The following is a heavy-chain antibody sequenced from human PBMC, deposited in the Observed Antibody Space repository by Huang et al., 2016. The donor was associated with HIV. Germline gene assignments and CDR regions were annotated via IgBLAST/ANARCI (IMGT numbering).Heavy chain of an antibody. CDR2: INSEWSST. D-gene: IGHD3-22*01. CDR3: ARDPRIQSWLNFFDY. CDR1: GFSISSYW. Sequence: EVQLVESGGGLVQPGGSLRLSCAASGFSISSYWMHWVRQAPGKGLVGVSRINSEWSSTSYADSVKGRFTISRDNAKNTLYLQMDSLRAEDTAVYYCARDPRIQSWLNFFDYWGQGTLVSVSS. V-gene: IGHV3-74*01. J-gene: IGHJ4*02.